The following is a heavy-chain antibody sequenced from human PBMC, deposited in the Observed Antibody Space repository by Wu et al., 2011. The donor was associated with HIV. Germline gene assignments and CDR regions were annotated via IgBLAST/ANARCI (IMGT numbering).Heavy chain of an antibody. J-gene: IGHJ5*02. V-gene: IGHV1-2*02. CDR3: AREAPYPA. CDR2: INPNSGDT. CDR1: RYTFADYF. Sequence: QVQLVQSGAEVKKPGASVKVSCKASRYTFADYFIHWVRQAPGQGLEWMGWINPNSGDTDYAQKFQGRVTMTRDTSINTAYMELISLISDDTAVYYCAREAPYPAWGQGTLVTVSS.